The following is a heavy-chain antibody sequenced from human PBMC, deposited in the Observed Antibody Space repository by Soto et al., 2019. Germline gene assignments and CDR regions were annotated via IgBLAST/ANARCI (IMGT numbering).Heavy chain of an antibody. Sequence: SETLSLTCTVSGGSISSGGYYWSWIRQHPGKGLEWIGYIYYSGSTYYNPSLKSRVTISVDTSKNQFSLKLSSVTAADTAVYYCARVGGIAAAGGSRYYYGMDVWGQGTTVTVSS. V-gene: IGHV4-31*03. CDR3: ARVGGIAAAGGSRYYYGMDV. CDR1: GGSISSGGYY. CDR2: IYYSGST. J-gene: IGHJ6*02. D-gene: IGHD6-13*01.